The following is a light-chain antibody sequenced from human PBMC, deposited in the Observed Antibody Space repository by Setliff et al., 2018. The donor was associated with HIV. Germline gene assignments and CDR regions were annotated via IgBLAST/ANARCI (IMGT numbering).Light chain of an antibody. CDR3: CSYAVSNIYV. Sequence: QSALAQPASVSGSPGQSITISCTGTSSDVGSYNLVSWYQQRPGKAPKLIMYEVTKWPSGISDRFSGSKSGNTASLTISGLQADDEADYYCCSYAVSNIYVFGTGTKVTVL. V-gene: IGLV2-23*02. CDR1: SSDVGSYNL. CDR2: EVT. J-gene: IGLJ1*01.